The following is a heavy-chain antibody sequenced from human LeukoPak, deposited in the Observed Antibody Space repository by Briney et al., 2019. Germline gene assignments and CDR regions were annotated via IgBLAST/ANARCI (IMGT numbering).Heavy chain of an antibody. Sequence: GESPKISCKGSGHSFTSYWIGRVRQTPGKGLEWMGIIYPRDSDTRYSPSFQGQVTISADKSISTAYLQWSSLKASDTAMYYCARHAFDSSGYYQKYFQHWGQGTLVTVSS. CDR3: ARHAFDSSGYYQKYFQH. V-gene: IGHV5-51*01. J-gene: IGHJ1*01. D-gene: IGHD3-22*01. CDR1: GHSFTSYW. CDR2: IYPRDSDT.